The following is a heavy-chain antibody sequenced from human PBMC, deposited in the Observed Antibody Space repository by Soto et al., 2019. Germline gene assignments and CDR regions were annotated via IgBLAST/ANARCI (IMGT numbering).Heavy chain of an antibody. CDR2: IYYSGST. D-gene: IGHD3-10*01. Sequence: NPSETLSLTCTVSGGSISSYYWSWIRQPPGKGLEWIGYIYYSGSTNYNPSLKSRVTISVDTSKNQFSLKLSSVTAADTAVYYCARSQAHYGSGSYFFYYYGMEGWGQGTTVTVSS. CDR1: GGSISSYY. CDR3: ARSQAHYGSGSYFFYYYGMEG. J-gene: IGHJ6*02. V-gene: IGHV4-59*08.